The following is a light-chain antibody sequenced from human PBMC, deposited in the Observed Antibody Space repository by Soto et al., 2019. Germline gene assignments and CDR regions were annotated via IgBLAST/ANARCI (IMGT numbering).Light chain of an antibody. CDR3: CAYAATYTYV. Sequence: QSALTQPASVSGSPGQSITISCTGTSSDVGKYNLVSWYQQHPGKAPKVMILQGYNRPSGVSYRFSGSKFGNTASLTISGLQGEDEAEYYCCAYAATYTYVFGTGTKLTVL. CDR1: SSDVGKYNL. CDR2: QGY. V-gene: IGLV2-23*01. J-gene: IGLJ1*01.